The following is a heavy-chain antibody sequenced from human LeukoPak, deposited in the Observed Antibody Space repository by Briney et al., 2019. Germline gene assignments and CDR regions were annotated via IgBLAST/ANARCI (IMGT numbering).Heavy chain of an antibody. Sequence: IPSETLSLTCTVSGGSISSYYWSWIRQPAGKGLEWIGHIYTSGSTNYNPSLKSRVTVSVDTSKNQFSLKLSSVTAADTAVYYCARGSLNYDFWSGPTWGQGTPVTVSS. V-gene: IGHV4-4*07. D-gene: IGHD3-3*01. CDR3: ARGSLNYDFWSGPT. CDR2: IYTSGST. J-gene: IGHJ5*02. CDR1: GGSISSYY.